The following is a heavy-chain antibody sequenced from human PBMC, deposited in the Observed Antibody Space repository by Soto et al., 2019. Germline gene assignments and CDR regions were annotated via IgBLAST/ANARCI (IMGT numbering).Heavy chain of an antibody. Sequence: GGSLRRSCAASGFTCSRVGMRWIRQSPGKGLEWVAVISYDGSNRFYADSVKGRFTISRDNSKNTLYLQMNSLRPEDTAVYYCAKDLYGSETYTYYCGMDVWGQGTTVTVSS. CDR2: ISYDGSNR. D-gene: IGHD3-10*01. CDR3: AKDLYGSETYTYYCGMDV. V-gene: IGHV3-30*18. J-gene: IGHJ6*02. CDR1: GFTCSRVG.